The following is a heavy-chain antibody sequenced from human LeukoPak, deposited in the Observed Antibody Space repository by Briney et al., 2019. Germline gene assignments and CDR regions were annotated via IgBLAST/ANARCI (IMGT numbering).Heavy chain of an antibody. CDR1: GFTFSSYA. CDR3: ARGRVHETYLYYYMDV. V-gene: IGHV3-23*01. J-gene: IGHJ6*03. CDR2: ISGSGGST. Sequence: GGSLRLSCAASGFTFSSYAMSWVRQAPGKGLEWVSAISGSGGSTYYADSVKGRFTISRDNSKNTLYLQMNSLRAEDTAVYYCARGRVHETYLYYYMDVWGKGTTVTISS.